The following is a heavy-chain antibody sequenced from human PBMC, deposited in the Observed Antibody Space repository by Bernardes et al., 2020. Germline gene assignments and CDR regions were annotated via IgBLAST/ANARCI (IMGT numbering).Heavy chain of an antibody. CDR2: ISGSGGST. CDR3: AKGQFLIVVVPAAIKSVFDY. D-gene: IGHD2-2*02. Sequence: GGSLRLSCAASGFTFSSYAMSWVRQAPGKGLEWVSAISGSGGSTYYADSVKGRFTISRDNSKNTLYLQMNSLRAEDTAVYYCAKGQFLIVVVPAAIKSVFDYWGQGTLVTVSS. V-gene: IGHV3-23*01. CDR1: GFTFSSYA. J-gene: IGHJ4*02.